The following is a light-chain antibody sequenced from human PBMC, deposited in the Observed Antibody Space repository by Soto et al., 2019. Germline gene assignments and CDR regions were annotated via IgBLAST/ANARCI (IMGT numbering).Light chain of an antibody. CDR2: GAS. CDR1: QGISNY. Sequence: DIQMTQSPSSLSAYLGDRVTITCRASQGISNYLAWYQQKPGRLPKLLLFGASTLQSVVPARFSGSGSGTHFTLTINGLLPEDVATYYCQKYDRGPFTFGPGTKVDFK. CDR3: QKYDRGPFT. J-gene: IGKJ3*01. V-gene: IGKV1-27*01.